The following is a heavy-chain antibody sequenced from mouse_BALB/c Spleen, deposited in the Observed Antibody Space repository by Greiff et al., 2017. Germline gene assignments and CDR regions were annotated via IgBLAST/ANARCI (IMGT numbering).Heavy chain of an antibody. Sequence: QVQLQQSGAELVRPGTSVKVSCKASGYAFTNYLIEWVKQRPGQGLEWIGVINPGSGGTNYNEKFKGKATLTADKSSSTAYMQLSSLTSDDSAVYFCANHYGSSVYYAMDYWGQGTSVTVSS. CDR3: ANHYGSSVYYAMDY. CDR2: INPGSGGT. V-gene: IGHV1-54*01. D-gene: IGHD1-1*01. J-gene: IGHJ4*01. CDR1: GYAFTNYL.